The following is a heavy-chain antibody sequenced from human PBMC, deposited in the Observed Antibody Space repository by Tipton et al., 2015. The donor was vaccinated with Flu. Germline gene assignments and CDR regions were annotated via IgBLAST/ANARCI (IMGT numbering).Heavy chain of an antibody. D-gene: IGHD5-12*01. CDR3: ARKAGGYDK. Sequence: QLVQSGAEVKKPGEPLKISCKGSGYSFSDYWIAWVRQLPGKGLGWMGIIYPGDSDTRYRPSFQGQVTFSADTSTSTAYLQWNSLKAADTAMYFCARKAGGYDKWGQGTLVSVSS. J-gene: IGHJ4*02. CDR1: GYSFSDYW. CDR2: IYPGDSDT. V-gene: IGHV5-51*03.